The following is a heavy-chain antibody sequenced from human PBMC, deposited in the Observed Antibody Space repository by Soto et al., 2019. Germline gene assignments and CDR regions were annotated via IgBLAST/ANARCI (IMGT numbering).Heavy chain of an antibody. J-gene: IGHJ4*02. CDR3: ARGYGDGYNIPFDY. CDR2: INHSGST. D-gene: IGHD5-12*01. CDR1: GGSFSGYY. V-gene: IGHV4-34*01. Sequence: SETLSLTCAVYGGSFSGYYWSWIRQPPGKGLEWIGEINHSGSTNYNPSLKSRVTISVDTSKNQFSLKLSSVTAADTAVYYCARGYGDGYNIPFDYWGQGTLVTVSS.